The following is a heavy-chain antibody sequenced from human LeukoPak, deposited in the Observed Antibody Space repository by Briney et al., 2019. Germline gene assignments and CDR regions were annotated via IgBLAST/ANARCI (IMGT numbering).Heavy chain of an antibody. CDR1: GFTFSSYW. Sequence: GGSLRLSCAASGFTFSSYWMSWVRQAPGKGLAWVANIKQDGSEKYYVDSVKGRFTISRDNAKNSLYLQMNSLRAEDTAVYYCTSSGWYYFDYWGQGTLVTVSS. CDR2: IKQDGSEK. V-gene: IGHV3-7*03. D-gene: IGHD6-19*01. CDR3: TSSGWYYFDY. J-gene: IGHJ4*02.